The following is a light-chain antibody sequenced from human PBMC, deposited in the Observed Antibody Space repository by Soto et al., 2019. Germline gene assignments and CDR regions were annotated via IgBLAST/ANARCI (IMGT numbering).Light chain of an antibody. CDR3: ATWDDSLSAAG. V-gene: IGLV1-51*01. J-gene: IGLJ1*01. CDR1: SSNIGNNY. Sequence: QSVLTQPPSVSAAPGQKVTISCSGSSSNIGNNYVSWYQHLPGTAPKLLIYDNNNRPSGIPDRFSGSKSGTSATLGITGLQTGDEADYYCATWDDSLSAAGFGPGTKVTVL. CDR2: DNN.